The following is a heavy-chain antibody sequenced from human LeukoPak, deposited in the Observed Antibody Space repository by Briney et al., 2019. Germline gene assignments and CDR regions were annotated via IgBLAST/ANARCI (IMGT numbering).Heavy chain of an antibody. CDR1: GGTFSGYY. D-gene: IGHD3-22*01. CDR3: ARTTYDSSGSGAFDI. V-gene: IGHV4-30-2*01. CDR2: IYHSGST. J-gene: IGHJ3*02. Sequence: PSETLSLTCAVYGGTFSGYYWSWIRQPPGKDLEWIGYIYHSGSTYYNPSLKSRVTISVDRPNNQFSLKLSSVTAADTAVYYCARTTYDSSGSGAFDIWGQGTMVTVSS.